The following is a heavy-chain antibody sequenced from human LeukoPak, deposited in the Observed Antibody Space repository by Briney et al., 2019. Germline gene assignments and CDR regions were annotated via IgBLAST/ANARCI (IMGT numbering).Heavy chain of an antibody. V-gene: IGHV3-30-3*01. D-gene: IGHD3-3*01. CDR3: ARDGETYYDFWSGHLNSYYFDY. J-gene: IGHJ4*02. CDR1: GFTFSSYA. Sequence: PGRSLRLSCAASGFTFSSYAMHWVRQAPGKGLEWVAVISYDRSNKYYADSVKGRFTISRDNSKNTLYLQMNSLRAEDTAVYYCARDGETYYDFWSGHLNSYYFDYWGQGTLVTVSS. CDR2: ISYDRSNK.